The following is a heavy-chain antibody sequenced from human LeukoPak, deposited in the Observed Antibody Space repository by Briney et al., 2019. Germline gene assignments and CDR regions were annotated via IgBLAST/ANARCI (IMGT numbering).Heavy chain of an antibody. J-gene: IGHJ4*02. CDR1: GFTFSSYW. V-gene: IGHV3-74*01. D-gene: IGHD3-22*01. Sequence: PGGSLRLSCAASGFTFSSYWMHWVRQAPGKGLVWVSRIENDGITTRYADSVKGRFIISRDNAKNTLYLQMNSPRVEDTAVYYCARIPYDGSGYYSYFDYWGQGILVTVSS. CDR2: IENDGITT. CDR3: ARIPYDGSGYYSYFDY.